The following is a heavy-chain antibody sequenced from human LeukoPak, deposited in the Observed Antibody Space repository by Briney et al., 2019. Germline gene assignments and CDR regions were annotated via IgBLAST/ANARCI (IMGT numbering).Heavy chain of an antibody. V-gene: IGHV4-61*02. Sequence: SETLSLTCTVSGGSISSGGDYWTWIRQPAGKQLESIGLIYTSGSTNYNPSLKSRVTISIDTSKNQFSLKLNSVTAADTAVYYCASELRGARYYYYMDVWGKGTTVTVSS. CDR1: GGSISSGGDY. CDR3: ASELRGARYYYYMDV. CDR2: IYTSGST. J-gene: IGHJ6*03. D-gene: IGHD4/OR15-4a*01.